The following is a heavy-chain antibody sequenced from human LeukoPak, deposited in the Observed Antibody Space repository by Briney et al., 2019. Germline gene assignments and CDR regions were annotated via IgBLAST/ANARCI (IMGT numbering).Heavy chain of an antibody. CDR3: ARDQYCSSTRCSTGYYYMDV. CDR2: IYYSGST. D-gene: IGHD2-2*01. CDR1: GGSISSYY. J-gene: IGHJ6*03. Sequence: SETLSLTCTVSGGSISSYYWSWIRQPPGKGLEWIGYIYYSGSTNYNPSLKSRVTISVDTSKNKFTLKLSSVTAADTAVYYCARDQYCSSTRCSTGYYYMDVWGKGTTVTVSS. V-gene: IGHV4-59*01.